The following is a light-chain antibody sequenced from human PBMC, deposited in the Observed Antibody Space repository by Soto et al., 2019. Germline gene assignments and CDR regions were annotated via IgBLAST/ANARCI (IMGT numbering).Light chain of an antibody. CDR3: QQSHSWPRT. J-gene: IGKJ1*01. V-gene: IGKV3-15*01. CDR2: GTS. Sequence: DIEMTQSPATLSLSPGERATLSCRASQSVTDNLAWYQQKPGQAPRLLISGTSTRASGVPARFSGSGSGTDFTLTISSLQSEDFAVYYCQQSHSWPRTFGQGTRLE. CDR1: QSVTDN.